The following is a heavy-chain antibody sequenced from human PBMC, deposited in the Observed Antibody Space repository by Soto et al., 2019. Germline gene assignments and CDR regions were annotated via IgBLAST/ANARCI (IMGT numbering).Heavy chain of an antibody. CDR1: GGSISSGDYY. V-gene: IGHV4-30-4*01. J-gene: IGHJ5*02. CDR2: IFYSGST. CDR3: ARQGITMIVVVVTDNWFDP. D-gene: IGHD3-22*01. Sequence: SETLSLTCTVSGGSISSGDYYWSWLRQPPGKGLEWIGYIFYSGSTYYNPSLQSRVAMSVDTSNNQFSLKLRSVTAADTAVYYCARQGITMIVVVVTDNWFDPWGQGTLVTVSS.